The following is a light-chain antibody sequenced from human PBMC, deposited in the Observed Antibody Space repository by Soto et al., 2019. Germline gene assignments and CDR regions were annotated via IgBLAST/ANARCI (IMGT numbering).Light chain of an antibody. CDR3: QHYNSYSGS. CDR2: KAS. V-gene: IGKV1-5*03. Sequence: IDSPPILSKPVGDRVTITCRASQTISSWLAWYQQKPGKAPKLLIYKASTLKSGVPSRFSGSGSGTEFTLTISSLQPDELAAYYCQHYNSYSGSFGQGIKV. J-gene: IGKJ1*01. CDR1: QTISSW.